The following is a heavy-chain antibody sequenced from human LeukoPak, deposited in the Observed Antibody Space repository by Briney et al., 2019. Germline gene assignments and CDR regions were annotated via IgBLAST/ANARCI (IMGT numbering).Heavy chain of an antibody. V-gene: IGHV4-34*01. D-gene: IGHD2-2*01. CDR1: GGAFSNYF. J-gene: IGHJ4*02. CDR2: INDSGST. Sequence: PSETLSLTCAVSGGAFSNYFWTWIRQPPGKGLEWIAEINDSGSTNSNSSLRSRVAISLDTSKNQFSLRLTSVTAADTAVYYCARGQYCSTTTCFSARRYFDFWGQGTLVTVSS. CDR3: ARGQYCSTTTCFSARRYFDF.